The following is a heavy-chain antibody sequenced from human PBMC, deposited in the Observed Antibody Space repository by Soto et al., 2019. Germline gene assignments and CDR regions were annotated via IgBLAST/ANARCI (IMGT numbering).Heavy chain of an antibody. Sequence: AASGKVTCKTSGYTFSNYVITLMLQAPGQPLEWLGWISLYSDGTNYAQKFQGRVSMTTDTSTTTAYMELRSLRSDDTAVYYCARVVPGAEAWFGPWGQGTLVTVSS. D-gene: IGHD2-2*01. CDR3: ARVVPGAEAWFGP. V-gene: IGHV1-18*01. CDR2: ISLYSDGT. J-gene: IGHJ5*02. CDR1: GYTFSNYV.